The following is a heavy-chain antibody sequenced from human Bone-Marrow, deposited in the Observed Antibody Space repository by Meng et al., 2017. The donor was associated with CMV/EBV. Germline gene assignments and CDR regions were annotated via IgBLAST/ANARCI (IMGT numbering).Heavy chain of an antibody. D-gene: IGHD3-3*01. CDR2: IHNSGST. CDR1: GGSISSYY. J-gene: IGHJ5*02. V-gene: IGHV4-59*01. Sequence: SETLSLTCTVSGGSISSYYWSWIRQSPGKGLEWIGYIHNSGSTDYSPSLKSRVTISMDTSKNQLFLNLTSVTSADTAVYYCAKDQTLYRFLGWFDPWGQGTLVTCSS. CDR3: AKDQTLYRFLGWFDP.